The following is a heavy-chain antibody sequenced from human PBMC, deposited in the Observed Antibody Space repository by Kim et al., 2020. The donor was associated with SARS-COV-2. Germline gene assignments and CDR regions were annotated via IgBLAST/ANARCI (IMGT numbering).Heavy chain of an antibody. CDR2: ISSSSNYI. V-gene: IGHV3-21*06. D-gene: IGHD3-10*01. CDR3: ARSELTRKNFDC. Sequence: GGSLRLSCAASGFTFSSYTLNWVRQAPGEGLEWVSSISSSSNYIFYADSVQGRFTISRDNAKNSVYLQMDSLRVEDTAMYYCARSELTRKNFDCWGQGTL. J-gene: IGHJ4*02. CDR1: GFTFSSYT.